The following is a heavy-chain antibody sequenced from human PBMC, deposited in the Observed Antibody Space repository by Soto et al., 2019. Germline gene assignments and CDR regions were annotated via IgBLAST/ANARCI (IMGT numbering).Heavy chain of an antibody. CDR1: GESISSGGYY. D-gene: IGHD6-6*01. Sequence: SETLSLTCTVSGESISSGGYYWSWIRHHPGKGLEWIGYIYDSESAYYNPSLKSRVTISMDTSKNQFAMRLSSVTAADTAVYFCARAFSRSSAVDLWGQGTQVTVSS. CDR2: IYDSESA. J-gene: IGHJ5*02. V-gene: IGHV4-31*03. CDR3: ARAFSRSSAVDL.